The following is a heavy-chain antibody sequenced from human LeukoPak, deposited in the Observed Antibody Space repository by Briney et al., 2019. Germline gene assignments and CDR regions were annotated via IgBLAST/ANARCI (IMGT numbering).Heavy chain of an antibody. CDR2: IKQDGSEK. D-gene: IGHD3-3*01. J-gene: IGHJ6*02. CDR3: ARDGDGDV. V-gene: IGHV3-7*03. CDR1: GFTFSRYQ. Sequence: GGSLRLSCAASGFTFSRYQRNWVRQAPGKGLDWVANIKQDGSEKYYVDSVKGRFTISRDNTKNSLYLQMNSLRAEDTAVYYCARDGDGDVWGQGTTVTVSS.